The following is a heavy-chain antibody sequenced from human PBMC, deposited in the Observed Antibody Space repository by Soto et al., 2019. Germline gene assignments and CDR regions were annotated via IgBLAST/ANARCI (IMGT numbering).Heavy chain of an antibody. CDR3: ASYYYDSSGWFDP. CDR2: IYYSGST. V-gene: IGHV4-39*01. CDR1: GGSISSSSYY. D-gene: IGHD3-22*01. J-gene: IGHJ5*02. Sequence: SATLSVTCTVSGGSISSSSYYWGWIRQPPGKGLEWIGSIYYSGSTYYNPSLKSRVTISVDTSKNQFSLKLSSVTAADTAVYYCASYYYDSSGWFDPWGQGTLVTVSS.